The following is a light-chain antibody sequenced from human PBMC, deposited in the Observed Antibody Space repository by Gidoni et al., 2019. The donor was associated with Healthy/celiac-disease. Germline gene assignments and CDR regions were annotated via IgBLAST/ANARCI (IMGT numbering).Light chain of an antibody. Sequence: AIRMTQSPSSFSASTGDRVTITCRASQGISSYLAWYQQKPGKAPKLLIYAASTLQSGVPSRFSGSGSGTDFTHTISCLQSEDFATYYCQQYYSYPQGTFXGXTKVEIK. CDR3: QQYYSYPQGT. CDR1: QGISSY. V-gene: IGKV1-8*01. J-gene: IGKJ4*01. CDR2: AAS.